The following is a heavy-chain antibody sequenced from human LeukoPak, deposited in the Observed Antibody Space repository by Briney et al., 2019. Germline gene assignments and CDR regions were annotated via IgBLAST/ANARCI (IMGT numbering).Heavy chain of an antibody. D-gene: IGHD3-3*01. CDR3: ATLSPYDFWSGYYSSWFDP. J-gene: IGHJ5*02. CDR1: GGSFSGYY. CDR2: IYYSGST. V-gene: IGHV4-39*01. Sequence: SETLSLTCAVYGGSFSGYYWGWIRQPPGKGLEWIGSIYYSGSTYYNPSLKSRVTISVDTSKNQFSLKLSSVTAADTAVYYCATLSPYDFWSGYYSSWFDPWGQGTLVTVSS.